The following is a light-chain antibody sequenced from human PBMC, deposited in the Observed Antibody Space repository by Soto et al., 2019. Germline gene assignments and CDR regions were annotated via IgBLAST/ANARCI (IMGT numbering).Light chain of an antibody. CDR3: QQGYSTPQT. CDR2: SAS. CDR1: QSVSIY. V-gene: IGKV1-39*01. Sequence: DIQMTQSPSSLSASGGDRVTITCRASQSVSIYLNWYQQKPGRGPSLLMYSASTLQSGVPSRFSGSGSGTEFTLTISSLQPEDFATYFCQQGYSTPQTFGGGTKVDIK. J-gene: IGKJ4*01.